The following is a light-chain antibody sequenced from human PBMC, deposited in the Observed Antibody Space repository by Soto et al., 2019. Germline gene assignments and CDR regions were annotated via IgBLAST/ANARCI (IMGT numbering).Light chain of an antibody. V-gene: IGLV2-11*01. J-gene: IGLJ1*01. CDR1: ITDVGGYNY. CDR3: CSYAGRDTLYV. Sequence: PGSITDVGGYNYVSWYQQHPGKVPKLMLYDVSKRPSGVPDRFSGSKSGNTASLTISGLQAEDEADYYCCSYAGRDTLYVFGSGTKVTVL. CDR2: DVS.